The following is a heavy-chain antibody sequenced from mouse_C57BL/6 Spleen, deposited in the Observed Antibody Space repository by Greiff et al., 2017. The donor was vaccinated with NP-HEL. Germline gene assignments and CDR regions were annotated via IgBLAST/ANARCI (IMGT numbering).Heavy chain of an antibody. V-gene: IGHV1-18*01. CDR2: INPNNGGT. J-gene: IGHJ1*03. D-gene: IGHD2-4*01. CDR3: ARSPRYYDYEYWYFDV. Sequence: EVQLQQSGPELVKPGASVKIPCKASGYTFTDYNMDWVKQSHGKSLEWIGDINPNNGGTIYNQKFKGKATLTVDKSSSTAYMELRSLTSEDTAVYYCARSPRYYDYEYWYFDVWGTGTTVTVSS. CDR1: GYTFTDYN.